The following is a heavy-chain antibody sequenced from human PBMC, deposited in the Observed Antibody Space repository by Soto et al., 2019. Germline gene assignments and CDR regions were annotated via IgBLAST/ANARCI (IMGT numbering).Heavy chain of an antibody. D-gene: IGHD6-19*01. Sequence: QVQLVQSGAEVKKPGASVRVSCKASGYTFTDFYIHWVRQAPGHGLEWVGWINPSRGGTNYAQKFQDRVSVTADTSTSTAYMEFSRLRSDDTAVYYCAKGVTTATSGWLSHVDTWGQGTLVTVSS. CDR2: INPSRGGT. CDR3: AKGVTTATSGWLSHVDT. V-gene: IGHV1-2*02. CDR1: GYTFTDFY. J-gene: IGHJ5*02.